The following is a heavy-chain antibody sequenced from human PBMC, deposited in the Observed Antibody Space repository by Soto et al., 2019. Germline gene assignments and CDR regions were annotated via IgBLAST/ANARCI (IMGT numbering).Heavy chain of an antibody. J-gene: IGHJ6*02. CDR2: IYYSGTT. D-gene: IGHD1-1*01. Sequence: SETLSLTCTVSGGSISSGGYYWNWIRQDPGKGLEWIGYIYYSGTTYYNPSLKSRVTISVDTSKNQFSLKLSSVTAADTAVYYCAASCVGCPGFNYFAMDVLVQGTSVT. V-gene: IGHV4-31*03. CDR1: GGSISSGGYY. CDR3: AASCVGCPGFNYFAMDV.